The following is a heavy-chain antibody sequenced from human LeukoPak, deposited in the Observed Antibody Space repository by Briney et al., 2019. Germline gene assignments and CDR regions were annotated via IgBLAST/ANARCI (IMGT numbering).Heavy chain of an antibody. CDR2: IGTAGDT. Sequence: GGSLRLSCAASGFTFSSYDMHWVRQATGKGLEWVSAIGTAGDTYYPGSVKGRFTISRENAKNSLYLQMNSLRAGDTAVYYCARVGGYTDYWYFDLWGRGTLVTVSS. V-gene: IGHV3-13*01. CDR1: GFTFSSYD. D-gene: IGHD6-13*01. CDR3: ARVGGYTDYWYFDL. J-gene: IGHJ2*01.